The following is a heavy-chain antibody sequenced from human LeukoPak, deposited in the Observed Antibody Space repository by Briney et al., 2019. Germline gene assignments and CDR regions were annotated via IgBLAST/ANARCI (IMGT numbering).Heavy chain of an antibody. CDR1: GFTFSSYW. J-gene: IGHJ4*02. CDR3: ARDPSGSGGTYSDY. CDR2: IKEDGSEK. Sequence: PGGSLRLSCTASGFTFSSYWMSWVRQAPGKGLEWVANIKEDGSEKYYVDSVKGRFTISRDNAKTSLYLQMNSLRAEDTAVYFCARDPSGSGGTYSDYWGQGTLVTVSS. V-gene: IGHV3-7*01. D-gene: IGHD1-26*01.